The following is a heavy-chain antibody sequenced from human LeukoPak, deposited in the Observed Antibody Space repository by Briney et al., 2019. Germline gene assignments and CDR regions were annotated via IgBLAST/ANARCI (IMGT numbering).Heavy chain of an antibody. V-gene: IGHV1-2*02. CDR1: GYTFTGYY. D-gene: IGHD2-15*01. Sequence: ASVKVSCKASGYTFTGYYMHWVRQAPGQGLEWMGWINPNSGGSNYAQKFQGRVTMTRDTSISTAYMELSRLRSDDTAVYYCARPYCSGGSCYLTFDYWGQGTLVTVSS. CDR3: ARPYCSGGSCYLTFDY. CDR2: INPNSGGS. J-gene: IGHJ4*02.